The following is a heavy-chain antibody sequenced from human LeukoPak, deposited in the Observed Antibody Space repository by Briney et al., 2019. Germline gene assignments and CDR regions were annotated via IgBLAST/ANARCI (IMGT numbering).Heavy chain of an antibody. V-gene: IGHV6-1*01. Sequence: SQTLSLTCAISGDSVSSNSAAWNWIRQSPSRGLEWLGRTYYRSKWYNDYAVSVKSRITINPDTSKNQFSLQLNSVTPGDTAVYYCARAVEMATIYYYYYYMDVWGKGTTVTISS. CDR2: TYYRSKWYN. D-gene: IGHD5-24*01. CDR1: GDSVSSNSAA. J-gene: IGHJ6*03. CDR3: ARAVEMATIYYYYYYMDV.